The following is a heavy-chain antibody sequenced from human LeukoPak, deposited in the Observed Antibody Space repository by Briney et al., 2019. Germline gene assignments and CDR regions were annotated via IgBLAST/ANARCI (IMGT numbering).Heavy chain of an antibody. CDR2: IKSKTEGGTT. CDR1: GFTFSNAW. V-gene: IGHV3-15*01. J-gene: IGHJ6*03. D-gene: IGHD2-2*01. CDR3: STAMLPHNTSGHRYYYYLDV. Sequence: GGSLRLSCAASGFTFSNAWMNWVRQAPGKGLEWVGRIKSKTEGGTTDYAAPVEGIFTISIDDSKNTLYVQMNSRKTEDTAVYYCSTAMLPHNTSGHRYYYYLDVWGKGTTVTVSS.